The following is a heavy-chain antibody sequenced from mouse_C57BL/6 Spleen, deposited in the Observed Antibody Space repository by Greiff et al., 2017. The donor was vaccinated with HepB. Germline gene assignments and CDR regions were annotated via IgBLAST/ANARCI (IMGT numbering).Heavy chain of an antibody. J-gene: IGHJ3*01. CDR3: ARSGDGPRFAY. CDR1: GYAFSSSW. Sequence: QVQLQQSGPELVKPGASVKISCKASGYAFSSSWMNWVKQRPGKGLEWIGRIYPGDGDTNYNGKFKGKATLTADKSSSTAYMQLSSLTSEDSAVYFCARSGDGPRFAYWGQGTLVTVSA. CDR2: IYPGDGDT. D-gene: IGHD2-3*01. V-gene: IGHV1-82*01.